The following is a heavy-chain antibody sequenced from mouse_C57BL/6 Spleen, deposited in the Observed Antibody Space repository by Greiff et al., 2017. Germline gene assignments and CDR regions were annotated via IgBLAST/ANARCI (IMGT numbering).Heavy chain of an antibody. V-gene: IGHV14-1*01. J-gene: IGHJ4*01. CDR1: GFNIKDYY. CDR3: TSRCTHYYAMDY. Sequence: VQLQQSGAELVRPGASVKLSCTASGFNIKDYYMHWVKPRPEQGLEWIGRIDPEDGDTESAPQFQGKATMTADTSSNTAYLQLSSLTSEATAVYYCTSRCTHYYAMDYWGQGTSVTVAS. CDR2: IDPEDGDT.